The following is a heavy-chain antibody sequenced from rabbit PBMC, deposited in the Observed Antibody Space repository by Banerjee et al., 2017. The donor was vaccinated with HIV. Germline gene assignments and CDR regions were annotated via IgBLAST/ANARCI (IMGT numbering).Heavy chain of an antibody. J-gene: IGHJ4*01. V-gene: IGHV1S45*01. Sequence: QEQLEESGGDLVKPEGSLTLTCTASGFSFSNKYVMCWVRQAPGKGLEWIACINTSSGSTVYATWAKGRVTISKTSSTTVTLRMTSLTAADTATHFCARGGSAAAFNLWGPGTLVTVS. CDR2: INTSSGST. D-gene: IGHD4-2*01. CDR1: GFSFSNKYV. CDR3: ARGGSAAAFNL.